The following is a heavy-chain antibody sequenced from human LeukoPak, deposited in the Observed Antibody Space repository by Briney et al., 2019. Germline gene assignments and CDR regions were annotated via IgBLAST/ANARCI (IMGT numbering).Heavy chain of an antibody. CDR1: GGSISSGNYH. CDR2: IYYSGNT. CDR3: ARDREAHGSGLHYYYYMDV. V-gene: IGHV4-30-4*08. D-gene: IGHD3-10*01. Sequence: PSETLSLTCTVSGGSISSGNYHWSWIRQPPGKGLEWIGYIYYSGNTYYNPSLKSRVTISVDTSKNQFSLKLRSLTAADTAVYYCARDREAHGSGLHYYYYMDVWGKGTTVTVSS. J-gene: IGHJ6*03.